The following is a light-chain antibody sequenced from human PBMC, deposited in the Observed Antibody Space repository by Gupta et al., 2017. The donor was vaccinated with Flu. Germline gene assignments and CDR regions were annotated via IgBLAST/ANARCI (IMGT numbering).Light chain of an antibody. CDR2: KAS. CDR3: QHYGT. V-gene: IGKV1-5*03. J-gene: IGKJ1*01. CDR1: QSISSW. Sequence: DIQMTQPPSTLSAFVGDRVTNSYRASQSISSWLARYQQKPGKAPKPLIYKASSLESGVPSRFSGSGSGTEFTLPISSLQPDDFATYYSQHYGTFGQGTKVEIK.